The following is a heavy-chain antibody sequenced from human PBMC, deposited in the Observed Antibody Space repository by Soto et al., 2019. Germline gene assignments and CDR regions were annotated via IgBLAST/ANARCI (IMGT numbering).Heavy chain of an antibody. Sequence: GAPVKVSCKASGYTFSRYGISWGRQAPGQGLEWMGWISGYNGDTNYAQKFQDRVSMTIDTSTGTAYMELRSLTSDDTAIYYCAKNGQPPYYYYGLDVWGQGTKVTVSS. CDR2: ISGYNGDT. D-gene: IGHD2-8*01. V-gene: IGHV1-18*01. CDR3: AKNGQPPYYYYGLDV. J-gene: IGHJ6*02. CDR1: GYTFSRYG.